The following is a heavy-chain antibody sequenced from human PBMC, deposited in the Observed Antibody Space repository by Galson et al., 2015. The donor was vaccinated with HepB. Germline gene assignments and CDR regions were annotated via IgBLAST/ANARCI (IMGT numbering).Heavy chain of an antibody. D-gene: IGHD2-21*01. J-gene: IGHJ4*02. CDR3: AKGGYAYCGGDCYFDY. CDR2: ISDSGGST. Sequence: SLRLSCAASGFTFSSYAMSWVRQAPGKGLEWVSGISDSGGSTYYADSVKGRFTISRDNSRNMLYLQMNSLRAEDTAVYYCAKGGYAYCGGDCYFDYWGQGTLVTVSS. CDR1: GFTFSSYA. V-gene: IGHV3-23*01.